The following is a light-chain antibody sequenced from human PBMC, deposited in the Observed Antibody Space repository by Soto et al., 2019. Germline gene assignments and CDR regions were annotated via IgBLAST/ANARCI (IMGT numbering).Light chain of an antibody. V-gene: IGKV2-30*01. Sequence: VVVTQSPLSRPVPLGQPASISCRSSQILVYSDGNTYLNWFLQRPGQSPRRLIYKVSNRDSGVPDRFSGSGSGTDFTLKISRVEAEDVGIYYCMQGGHWPWTGGQGTKVAIK. CDR3: MQGGHWPWT. CDR2: KVS. CDR1: QILVYSDGNTY. J-gene: IGKJ1*01.